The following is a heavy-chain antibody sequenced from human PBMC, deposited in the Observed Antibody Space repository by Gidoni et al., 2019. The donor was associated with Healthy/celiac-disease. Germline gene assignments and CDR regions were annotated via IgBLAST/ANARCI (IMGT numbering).Heavy chain of an antibody. CDR3: AREDYYYYGMDV. CDR2: IISSSSSK. V-gene: IGHV3-48*02. CDR1: GFTFSSFS. Sequence: EVQLVESWGGLVQPGGSLRLSCAASGFTFSSFSLTWVRQAPGKGLEWVSYIISSSSSKYYADSVRGRFTISRDNAKNSLYLHMNSLRDEDTAVYYCAREDYYYYGMDVWGQGTTVTVSS. J-gene: IGHJ6*02.